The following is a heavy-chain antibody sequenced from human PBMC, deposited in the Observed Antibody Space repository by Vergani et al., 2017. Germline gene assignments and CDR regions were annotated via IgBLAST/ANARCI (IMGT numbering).Heavy chain of an antibody. V-gene: IGHV1-69*12. J-gene: IGHJ6*02. CDR3: ARLXIVGATDYYYGMDV. D-gene: IGHD1-26*01. CDR2: ITPFFPTG. Sequence: QVQLVQSGAEVKKPGSSVKVSCKASGGTFNIYSVSWLRQAPGQGPEWMGGITPFFPTGHYAQKFQGRVTITADESATTVYMELSSLRSEDTAVYYCARLXIVGATDYYYGMDVWGQGTTVTVSS. CDR1: GGTFNIYS.